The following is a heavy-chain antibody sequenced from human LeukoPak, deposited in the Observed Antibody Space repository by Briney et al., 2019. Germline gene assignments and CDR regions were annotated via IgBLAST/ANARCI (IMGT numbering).Heavy chain of an antibody. D-gene: IGHD6-19*01. V-gene: IGHV3-74*01. CDR1: GFTFSSSA. CDR3: ARDPGSSGWFDY. Sequence: PGGSLRLPCAASGFTFSSSAMSWVRQAPGKGLVWVSRINSDGSSTSYADSVKGRFTISRDNAKNTLYLQMNSLRAEDTAVYYCARDPGSSGWFDYWGQGTLVTVSS. CDR2: INSDGSST. J-gene: IGHJ4*02.